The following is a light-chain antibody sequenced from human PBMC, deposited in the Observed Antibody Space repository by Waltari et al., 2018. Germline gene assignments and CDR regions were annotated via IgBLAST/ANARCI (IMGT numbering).Light chain of an antibody. V-gene: IGLV1-51*02. Sequence: QSVLTQPPSVSAAPGQKVTIPCSGSSSNIGNNYLSWYQHLPGTAPKLLIYENNKRPSGIPDRFSGSKSGASATLGITGLQTGDEADFYCGTWDSSLSRGVFGGGTKLTVL. CDR1: SSNIGNNY. J-gene: IGLJ3*02. CDR2: ENN. CDR3: GTWDSSLSRGV.